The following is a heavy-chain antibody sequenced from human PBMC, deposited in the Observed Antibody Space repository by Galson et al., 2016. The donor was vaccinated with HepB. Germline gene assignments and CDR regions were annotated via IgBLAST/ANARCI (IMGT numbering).Heavy chain of an antibody. CDR2: ISAYSGHT. D-gene: IGHD4-23*01. V-gene: IGHV1-18*01. CDR3: ARADYGGNSPYDY. J-gene: IGHJ4*02. CDR1: GYTFTYYG. Sequence: SVKVSCKASGYTFTYYGFVWVRQAPGQGLEWMGWISAYSGHTNYAQKFQGRVTMTTDTPTSTAYMELRGLRSDDTAVYYCARADYGGNSPYDYWGQGTLVTVSS.